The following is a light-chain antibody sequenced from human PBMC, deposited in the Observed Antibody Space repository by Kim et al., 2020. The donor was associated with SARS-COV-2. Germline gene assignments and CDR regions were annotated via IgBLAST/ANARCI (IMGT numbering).Light chain of an antibody. Sequence: QSVTISCTGTSSDIGSYNRVSWYQQPPSTAPKLMIYDVNKRPSGVPDRFSGSKSGNTASLTISGLQAEDEADYYCSSYTSSSTWVFGGGTQLTVL. J-gene: IGLJ3*02. CDR2: DVN. V-gene: IGLV2-18*02. CDR3: SSYTSSSTWV. CDR1: SSDIGSYNR.